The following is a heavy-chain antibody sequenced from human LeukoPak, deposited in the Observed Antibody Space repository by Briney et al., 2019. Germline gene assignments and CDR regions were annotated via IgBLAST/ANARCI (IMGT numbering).Heavy chain of an antibody. CDR1: GFTFTTYT. Sequence: ASVKVSCKTSGFTFTTYTMHWVRQAPGQRLEWMGWINAANGTTQYSQKFQGRVTITRDTSATTAYMELSSLRSEDTAVYYCAKDQRWESPHYLDSWGQGTLVTVSS. D-gene: IGHD1-26*01. CDR3: AKDQRWESPHYLDS. CDR2: INAANGTT. V-gene: IGHV1-3*01. J-gene: IGHJ4*02.